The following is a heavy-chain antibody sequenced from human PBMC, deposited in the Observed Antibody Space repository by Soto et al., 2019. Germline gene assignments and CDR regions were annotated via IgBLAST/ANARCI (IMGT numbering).Heavy chain of an antibody. V-gene: IGHV3-30-3*01. CDR3: ARVKGYDFCSGAYDY. D-gene: IGHD3-3*01. CDR1: GFTFSSYA. J-gene: IGHJ4*02. Sequence: GGSLRLSCAASGFTFSSYAMHWVRQAPGKGLEWVAVISYDGSNKYYADSVKGRFTISRDNSKNTLYLQMNSLRAEDTAVYYCARVKGYDFCSGAYDYWGQGTLVTVSS. CDR2: ISYDGSNK.